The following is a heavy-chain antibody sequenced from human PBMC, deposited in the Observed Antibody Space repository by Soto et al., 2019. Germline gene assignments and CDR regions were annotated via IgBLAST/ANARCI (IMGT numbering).Heavy chain of an antibody. J-gene: IGHJ4*02. D-gene: IGHD3-10*01. CDR1: GFPFSNYG. CDR2: ISIGVTA. Sequence: VQLLESGGDLVQPGGSLRLSCAASGFPFSNYGMSWVRQAPGKGLEWVSTISIGVTAFYADSVKGRFTISRDSSKSTLYLQMNNLRAEDTAVYYCAKSGPFYFAYWGQGTLVTVSS. CDR3: AKSGPFYFAY. V-gene: IGHV3-23*01.